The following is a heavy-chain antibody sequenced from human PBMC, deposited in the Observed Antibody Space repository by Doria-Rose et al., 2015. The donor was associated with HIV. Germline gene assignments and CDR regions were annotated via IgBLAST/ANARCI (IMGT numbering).Heavy chain of an antibody. CDR2: INWNGGST. J-gene: IGHJ5*02. CDR3: AREVRSTIDARGNWFDP. D-gene: IGHD6-6*01. V-gene: IGHV3-20*04. CDR1: GFTFDDYG. Sequence: VQLVQSGGGVVRPGGSLRLSCAASGFTFDDYGMTWVRQAPGKGLEWVSNINWNGGSTGYADSVKGRFTISRDNAKNSLYLQMNNLRAEDTALYYCAREVRSTIDARGNWFDPWGQGTRGTVSA.